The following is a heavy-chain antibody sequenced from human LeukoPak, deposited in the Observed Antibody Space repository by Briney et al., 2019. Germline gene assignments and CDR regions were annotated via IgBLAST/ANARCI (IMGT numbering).Heavy chain of an antibody. J-gene: IGHJ4*02. CDR1: GFTFSSYW. CDR2: INSDGRNT. Sequence: GGSLRLSCAASGFTFSSYWMHWVRQAPGKGLVWVSRINSDGRNTDYADSVKGRFTISRDNAKNTLYLQMNSLRAEDTAVYYCASPELTYSSSWYSHWGQGTLVTVSS. D-gene: IGHD6-13*01. V-gene: IGHV3-74*01. CDR3: ASPELTYSSSWYSH.